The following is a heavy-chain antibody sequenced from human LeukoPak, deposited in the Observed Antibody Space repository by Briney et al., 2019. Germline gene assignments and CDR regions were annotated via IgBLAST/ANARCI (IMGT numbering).Heavy chain of an antibody. D-gene: IGHD6-19*01. CDR2: IRSDSRYI. Sequence: GGSLRLSCAASGFPVSSYSMNWVRQAPGKGLEWVSSIRSDSRYIEYADSVKGRFTISRDDAKNSLYLQMNSLRAEDTAVYYCAREGRMGSVGYSSGFDYWGQGTLVTVSS. CDR3: AREGRMGSVGYSSGFDY. J-gene: IGHJ4*02. V-gene: IGHV3-21*01. CDR1: GFPVSSYS.